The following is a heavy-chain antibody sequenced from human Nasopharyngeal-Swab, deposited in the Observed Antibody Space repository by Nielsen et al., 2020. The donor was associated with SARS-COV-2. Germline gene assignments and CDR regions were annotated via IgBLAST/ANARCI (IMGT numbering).Heavy chain of an antibody. V-gene: IGHV3-30-3*01. CDR3: ARAGDCSGGSCYWARNYYYYMDV. D-gene: IGHD2-15*01. Sequence: GESLKISCAASGFTFSSYAMHWVRQAPGKGPEWVAVISYDGSNKYYADSVKGRFTISRDNSKNTLYLQMNSLRAEDTAVYYCARAGDCSGGSCYWARNYYYYMDVWGKGTTVTVSS. J-gene: IGHJ6*03. CDR2: ISYDGSNK. CDR1: GFTFSSYA.